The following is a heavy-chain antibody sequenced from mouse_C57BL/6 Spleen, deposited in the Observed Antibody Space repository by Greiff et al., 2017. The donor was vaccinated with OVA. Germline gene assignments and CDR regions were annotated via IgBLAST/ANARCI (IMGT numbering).Heavy chain of an antibody. CDR3: ARKSYYGSSYSSYAMDY. V-gene: IGHV2-2*01. CDR2: IWSGGST. J-gene: IGHJ4*01. CDR1: GFSLTSYG. Sequence: VQRVESGPGLVQPSQSLSITCTVSGFSLTSYGVHWVRQSPGKGLEWLGVIWSGGSTDYNAAFISRLSISKDNSKSQVFFKMNSLQADDTAIYYCARKSYYGSSYSSYAMDYWGQGTSVTVSS. D-gene: IGHD1-1*01.